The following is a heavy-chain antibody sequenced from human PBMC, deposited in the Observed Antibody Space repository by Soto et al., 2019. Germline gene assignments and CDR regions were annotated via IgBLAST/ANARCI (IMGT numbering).Heavy chain of an antibody. Sequence: EVQLLESGEGLVQPGGSLKLSCAASGFTFSSYAMSWVRQAPGKGLEWVSGIGGSGGNTYYADSVKGRFTISRDNSKKTLVLQMNRLRAEDTAECYCARVVRYFDTPYGMDVWGQGTTVTVSS. CDR2: IGGSGGNT. J-gene: IGHJ6*02. CDR1: GFTFSSYA. D-gene: IGHD3-9*01. CDR3: ARVVRYFDTPYGMDV. V-gene: IGHV3-23*01.